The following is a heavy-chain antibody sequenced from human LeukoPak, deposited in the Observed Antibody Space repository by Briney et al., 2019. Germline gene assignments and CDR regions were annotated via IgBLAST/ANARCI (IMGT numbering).Heavy chain of an antibody. Sequence: GGSLRLSCAASGFTLSSYWMSWVRQAPGKGLEWVANIKQDGSEKYYVDSVKGRFTISRDNARNSLYLQMNSLRAEDTAVYYCARIPEVVPAATYYFDYWGQGTLVTVSS. V-gene: IGHV3-7*03. D-gene: IGHD2-2*01. CDR1: GFTLSSYW. J-gene: IGHJ4*02. CDR3: ARIPEVVPAATYYFDY. CDR2: IKQDGSEK.